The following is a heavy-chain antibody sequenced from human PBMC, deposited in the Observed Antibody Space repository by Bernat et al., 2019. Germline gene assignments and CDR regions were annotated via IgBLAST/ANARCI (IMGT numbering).Heavy chain of an antibody. CDR2: VRPYRGNR. D-gene: IGHD1-26*01. CDR3: ARSWSYHLITLADNYVDP. J-gene: IGHJ5*02. CDR1: GYTFKNYG. V-gene: IGHV1-18*01. Sequence: QVHLVQSGAEVREPGASVRVSCKASGYTFKNYGITWVRQAPGQRLEWLGWVRPYRGNRDHAQRFQVRITLTTDTSTSTAYLELTGLTSDDTAVYYCARSWSYHLITLADNYVDPGGQGTLVTGSS.